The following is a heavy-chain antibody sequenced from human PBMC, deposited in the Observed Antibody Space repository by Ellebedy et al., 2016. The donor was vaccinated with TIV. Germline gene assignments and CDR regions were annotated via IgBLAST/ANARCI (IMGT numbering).Heavy chain of an antibody. CDR1: GYTLTELS. J-gene: IGHJ4*02. D-gene: IGHD1-26*01. V-gene: IGHV1-24*01. Sequence: AASVKVSCKVSGYTLTELSMHWVRQAPGKGLEWMGGFDPEDGETIYAQKFQGRVTMTEDTSTDTAYMELSSLRSEDTAVYYCATGGLRWELLPAYFDYWGQGTLVTVSS. CDR3: ATGGLRWELLPAYFDY. CDR2: FDPEDGET.